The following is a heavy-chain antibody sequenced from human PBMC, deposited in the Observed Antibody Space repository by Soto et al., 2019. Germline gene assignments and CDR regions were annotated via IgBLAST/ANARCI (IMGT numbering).Heavy chain of an antibody. CDR1: GGSISSYY. Sequence: QVQLQESGPGLVKPSETLSLTCTVSGGSISSYYWSWIRQPPGKGLEWIGYIYYSGSTNYNPSLKSRVTISVDTSKNQFSLKLSSVTAADTAVYYCARVGVTIFGVVNHFDYWGQGTLVTVSS. V-gene: IGHV4-59*01. CDR3: ARVGVTIFGVVNHFDY. D-gene: IGHD3-3*01. J-gene: IGHJ4*02. CDR2: IYYSGST.